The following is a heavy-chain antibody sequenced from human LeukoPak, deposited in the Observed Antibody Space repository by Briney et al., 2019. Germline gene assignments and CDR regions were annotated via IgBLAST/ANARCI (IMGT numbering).Heavy chain of an antibody. Sequence: ASVKVSCKASGYTFTGYYMHWVRQAPGQGLEWMGWINPDSGGTNYAQKFQGRVTMTRDTSISTAYMELSRLRSDDTAVYYCALSGDYYDSSGYYRYWGQGTLVTVSS. CDR3: ALSGDYYDSSGYYRY. J-gene: IGHJ4*02. CDR2: INPDSGGT. D-gene: IGHD3-22*01. V-gene: IGHV1-2*02. CDR1: GYTFTGYY.